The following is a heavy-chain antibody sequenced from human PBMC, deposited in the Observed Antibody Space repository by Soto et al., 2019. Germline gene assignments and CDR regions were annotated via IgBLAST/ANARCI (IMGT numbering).Heavy chain of an antibody. CDR1: GGSVSVYY. CDR2: IYASGSP. V-gene: IGHV4-59*02. D-gene: IGHD1-26*01. CDR3: ARGVGSSPPQY. Sequence: SETLSLTCTISGGSVSVYYWSWIRQSTGQGLEWIGYIYASGSPYYNPSLRSRVTISADTSKNQISLKLTSPTAADTAVYYCARGVGSSPPQYWGRGTLVTVS. J-gene: IGHJ4*02.